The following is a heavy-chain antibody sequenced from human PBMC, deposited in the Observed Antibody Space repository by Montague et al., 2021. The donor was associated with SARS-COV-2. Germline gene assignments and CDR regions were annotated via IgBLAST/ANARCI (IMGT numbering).Heavy chain of an antibody. Sequence: SGTLSLTCAVYGGAFSGFYWSWIRQAPGKGLEWIGEINNSGSTNYNPSLKSRVTISLNTSKNQFSLNMYSLTAADTAVYFCARGHRGCSGSSRNGGFRRGAFDFWGQGTLVTVSS. V-gene: IGHV4-34*01. CDR1: GGAFSGFY. CDR3: ARGHRGCSGSSRNGGFRRGAFDF. D-gene: IGHD2-2*01. CDR2: INNSGST. J-gene: IGHJ4*02.